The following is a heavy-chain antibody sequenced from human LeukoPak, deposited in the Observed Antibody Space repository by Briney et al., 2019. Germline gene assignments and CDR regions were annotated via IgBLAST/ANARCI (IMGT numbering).Heavy chain of an antibody. Sequence: PGGSLRLSCEASGFTFSSYAMTWVRQAPERGLEWVSALGASGADTYYADSVKGRFTISRDNAKNTLYLHMTSLGAEDTAVYFCARRPRDTSGYYLGAFEAWGQGTTVTVSS. CDR1: GFTFSSYA. D-gene: IGHD3-22*01. V-gene: IGHV3-23*01. CDR3: ARRPRDTSGYYLGAFEA. J-gene: IGHJ3*01. CDR2: LGASGADT.